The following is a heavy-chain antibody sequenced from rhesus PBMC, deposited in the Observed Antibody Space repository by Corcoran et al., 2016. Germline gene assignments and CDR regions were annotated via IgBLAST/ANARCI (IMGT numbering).Heavy chain of an antibody. CDR1: GGSISDSYF. D-gene: IGHD1-1-1*01. J-gene: IGHJ4*01. CDR3: ARVVYRDFDY. V-gene: IGHV4-160*01. Sequence: QVQLQESGPGLVKPSETLSLTCTLSGGSISDSYFWNWIRPAPGKGLGWMGRIYGSGGTTAYNPSLKSRVTISKDTSKNQFSLKLGSVTAADTAVYFCARVVYRDFDYWGQGILVTVSS. CDR2: IYGSGGTT.